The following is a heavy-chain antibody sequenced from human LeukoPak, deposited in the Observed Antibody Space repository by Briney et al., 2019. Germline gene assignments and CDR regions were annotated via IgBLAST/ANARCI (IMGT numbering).Heavy chain of an antibody. J-gene: IGHJ4*02. CDR2: INSDESST. D-gene: IGHD2/OR15-2a*01. V-gene: IGHV3-74*01. CDR1: GFTFSSSW. Sequence: EGSLRLSCAASGFTFSSSWMHWVRQAPGKGLVWVSRINSDESSTRYADSVKGRFTISRDNAKNTLYLQMNSLRAEDTAVYFCARALVGNSMGYWGQGILVTVSS. CDR3: ARALVGNSMGY.